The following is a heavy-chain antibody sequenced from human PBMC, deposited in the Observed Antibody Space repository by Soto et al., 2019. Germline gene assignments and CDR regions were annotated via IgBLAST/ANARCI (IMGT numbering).Heavy chain of an antibody. CDR2: IWYDGNNK. J-gene: IGHJ4*02. Sequence: QVQLVESGGGVVQPGRSLRLSCAASGFTFSSYAMHWVRQAPGKGLEWVAVIWYDGNNKYYADSVKGRFTISRDNSKNTRYMQMNSLRAEDTAVYYCARNGGGGPFDYRAQGTLVTVSS. V-gene: IGHV3-33*01. CDR1: GFTFSSYA. D-gene: IGHD3-16*01. CDR3: ARNGGGGPFDY.